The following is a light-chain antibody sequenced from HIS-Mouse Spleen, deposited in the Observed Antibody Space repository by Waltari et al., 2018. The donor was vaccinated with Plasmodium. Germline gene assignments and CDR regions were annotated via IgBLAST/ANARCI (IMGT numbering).Light chain of an antibody. CDR2: RNN. J-gene: IGLJ3*02. CDR1: SSNIGRNY. Sequence: QSVLTQPPSASGPPGPRVTISCSGSSSNIGRNYVSWYQQLPGTAPKLLIYRNNQRPSGVPDRFSGSKSGTSASLAISGLRSEDEADYYCAAWDDSLSGWVFGGGTKLTVL. CDR3: AAWDDSLSGWV. V-gene: IGLV1-47*01.